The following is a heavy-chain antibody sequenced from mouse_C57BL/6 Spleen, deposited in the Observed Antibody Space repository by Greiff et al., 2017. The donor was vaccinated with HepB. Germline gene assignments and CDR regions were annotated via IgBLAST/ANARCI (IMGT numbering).Heavy chain of an antibody. D-gene: IGHD2-1*01. CDR3: ARLSYGNYVDAMDY. J-gene: IGHJ4*01. Sequence: VQLQQSGAELVKPGASVKISCKASGYAFSSDWMNWVKQRPGKGLEWIGQIYPGDGDTNYNGKFKGKATLTADKSSSTAYMQLSSLTSEDSAVYFCARLSYGNYVDAMDYWGQGTSVTVSS. V-gene: IGHV1-80*01. CDR2: IYPGDGDT. CDR1: GYAFSSDW.